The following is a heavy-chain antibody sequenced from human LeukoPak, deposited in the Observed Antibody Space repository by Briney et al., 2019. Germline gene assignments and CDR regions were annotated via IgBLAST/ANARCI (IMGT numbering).Heavy chain of an antibody. CDR1: GFTFSRFA. CDR2: IGGLGEST. V-gene: IGHV3-23*01. Sequence: GGSLRLSCEASGFTFSRFAMTWVRQAPGKGLEWVSTIGGLGESTNYADSVKGRFTISRDNSKNTLYLQMNSLRPEDTAVYYCAKTFCSGGTCYPYNYYYMDVWGKGTAVTVSS. J-gene: IGHJ6*03. CDR3: AKTFCSGGTCYPYNYYYMDV. D-gene: IGHD2-15*01.